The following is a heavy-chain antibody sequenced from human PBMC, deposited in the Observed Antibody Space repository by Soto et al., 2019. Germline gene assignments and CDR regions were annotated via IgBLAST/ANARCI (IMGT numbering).Heavy chain of an antibody. V-gene: IGHV3-33*01. J-gene: IGHJ4*02. Sequence: GGSLRLSCAASGFTFSSYGMHWVRQAPGKGLEWVAVIWYDGSNKYYADSVKGRFTISRDNSKNTLYLQMNSLRAEDTAVYYCARDHLHYYDSSGSLGYFDYWGQGTLVTVSS. CDR1: GFTFSSYG. CDR3: ARDHLHYYDSSGSLGYFDY. CDR2: IWYDGSNK. D-gene: IGHD3-22*01.